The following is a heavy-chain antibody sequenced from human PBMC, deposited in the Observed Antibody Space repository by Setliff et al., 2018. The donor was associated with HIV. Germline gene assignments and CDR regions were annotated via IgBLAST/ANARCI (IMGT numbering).Heavy chain of an antibody. V-gene: IGHV4-59*11. CDR2: VYYSGST. Sequence: SETLSLTCTVSGGSISSHYWSWIRQPPGKGLEWIGSVYYSGSTNYNPSLKSRVTISVDTSKNQFSLKLSSVTAAYTAVYYCARAVTMVRGVITPVPFDYWGQGTLVTVSS. CDR1: GGSISSHY. D-gene: IGHD3-10*01. CDR3: ARAVTMVRGVITPVPFDY. J-gene: IGHJ4*02.